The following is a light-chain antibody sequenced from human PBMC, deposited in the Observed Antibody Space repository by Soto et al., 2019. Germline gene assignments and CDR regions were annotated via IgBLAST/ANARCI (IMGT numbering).Light chain of an antibody. J-gene: IGKJ4*01. V-gene: IGKV1-5*01. Sequence: DIQMTQSPSTLSASVGDRVTITCRASQSISSWLAWYQQKPGKAXKPLIYDAPTSESGVPSRFSGSGSGTEFTLTISSLQPEDFATYYCQQLNSYPLTFGGGTK. CDR2: DAP. CDR1: QSISSW. CDR3: QQLNSYPLT.